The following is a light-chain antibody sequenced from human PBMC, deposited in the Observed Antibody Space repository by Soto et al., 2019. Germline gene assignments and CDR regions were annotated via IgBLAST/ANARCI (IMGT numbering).Light chain of an antibody. V-gene: IGLV2-8*01. J-gene: IGLJ2*01. Sequence: QSALTQPPSASGSPGQSVTISCTGTTTDVGGYDLVSWYQQHPGKAPRFIIYEVSQRPSGVPDRFSGSKSGNTASLTVSGLQADDEADYYCSSYAGSNGPVIFGGGTKLTVL. CDR1: TTDVGGYDL. CDR3: SSYAGSNGPVI. CDR2: EVS.